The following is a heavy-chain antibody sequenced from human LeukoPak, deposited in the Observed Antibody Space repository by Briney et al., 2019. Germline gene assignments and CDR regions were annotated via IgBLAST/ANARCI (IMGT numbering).Heavy chain of an antibody. CDR1: GYSISSGYY. CDR3: ARAGYSGRRYFDY. D-gene: IGHD1-26*01. CDR2: IYHSGST. V-gene: IGHV4-38-2*02. J-gene: IGHJ4*02. Sequence: PSETLSLTCTVSGYSISSGYYWGWIRQPPGKGLEWIGSIYHSGSTYYNPSLKSRVTISVDTSKNQFSLKLSSVTAADTAVYYCARAGYSGRRYFDYWGLGTLVTVSS.